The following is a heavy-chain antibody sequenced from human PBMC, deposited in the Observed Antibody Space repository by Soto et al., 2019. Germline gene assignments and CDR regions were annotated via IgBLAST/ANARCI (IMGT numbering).Heavy chain of an antibody. CDR1: GFSFSSYG. CDR2: IWYDGSNK. Sequence: QVQLVESGGGVVQPGKSLRLSCAASGFSFSSYGMHWVRQAPGKGLEWVAGIWYDGSNKYYGDSAKGRFTISRDNSMNTLYLEMNSLRAEDTAVYYCARVSGEGYYDRTCYFDYWGQGTLVTVSS. D-gene: IGHD3-16*01. CDR3: ARVSGEGYYDRTCYFDY. V-gene: IGHV3-33*01. J-gene: IGHJ4*02.